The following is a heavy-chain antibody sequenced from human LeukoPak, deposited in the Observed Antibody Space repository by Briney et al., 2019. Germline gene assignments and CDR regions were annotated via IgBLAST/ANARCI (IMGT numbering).Heavy chain of an antibody. J-gene: IGHJ4*02. CDR2: ITNSGNSK. CDR1: EFTFSSYS. D-gene: IGHD6-19*01. Sequence: GGSLRLSCAASEFTFSSYSMNWVRQAPGKGLEWVSYITNSGNSKSYADSVKGRFTISRDNTKNSLYLQMNGLRAEDTAVYYCARDKGESSSGWPASGFFDYWGQGTLVTVSS. V-gene: IGHV3-48*01. CDR3: ARDKGESSSGWPASGFFDY.